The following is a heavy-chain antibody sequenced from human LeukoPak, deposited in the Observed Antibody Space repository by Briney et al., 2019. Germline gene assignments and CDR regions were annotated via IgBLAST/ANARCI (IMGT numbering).Heavy chain of an antibody. V-gene: IGHV3-64D*09. D-gene: IGHD6-13*01. CDR2: ISSNGGST. J-gene: IGHJ4*02. CDR3: VKGSYSSSFSFDY. Sequence: HAGGSLRLSCAASGFTFSSYAMHWVRQAPGKGLEYVSAISSNGGSTYYADSVKGRFTISRDNSKNTLYLQMSSLRAEDTAVYYCVKGSYSSSFSFDYWGQGTLVTVSS. CDR1: GFTFSSYA.